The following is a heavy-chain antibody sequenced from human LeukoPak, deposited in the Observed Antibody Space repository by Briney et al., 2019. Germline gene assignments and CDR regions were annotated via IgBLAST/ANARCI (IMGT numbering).Heavy chain of an antibody. Sequence: PGGSLRLSCAASGFTFSSYSMNWVRQAPGKGPEWVSSISSSSSYIYYADSVKGRFTISRDNAKNSLYLQMNSLRAEDTAVYYCARDLCGGDCYPTFDYWGQGTLVTVSS. V-gene: IGHV3-21*01. CDR3: ARDLCGGDCYPTFDY. D-gene: IGHD2-21*02. J-gene: IGHJ4*02. CDR2: ISSSSSYI. CDR1: GFTFSSYS.